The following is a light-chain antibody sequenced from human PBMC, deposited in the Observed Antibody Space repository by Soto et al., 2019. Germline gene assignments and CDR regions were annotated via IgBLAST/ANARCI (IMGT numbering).Light chain of an antibody. J-gene: IGLJ2*01. CDR1: NSNLGTGYD. Sequence: QSVLTQPPSVSGAPGQTVTISCTGSNSNLGTGYDVHWYQHLPGTAPKLLLYDDNRRPSGVPDRFSGSRSGTSASLAITGLRAEDEADYYCQSYDNSLTGSQVFGGGTKLTVL. CDR2: DDN. V-gene: IGLV1-40*01. CDR3: QSYDNSLTGSQV.